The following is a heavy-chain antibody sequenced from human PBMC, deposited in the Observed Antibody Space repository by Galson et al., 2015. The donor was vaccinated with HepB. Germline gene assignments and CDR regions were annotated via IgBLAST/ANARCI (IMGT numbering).Heavy chain of an antibody. D-gene: IGHD4-11*01. CDR3: ARLYRQYYYGLDV. V-gene: IGHV4-59*12. CDR2: IYYSGNT. Sequence: ETLSLTCTVSGDSISSYYWSWIRQPPGKGLEWIGYIYYSGNTNYNPSLQSRVSLSVDTSQSQFSLNLRSVTAADTAVYYCARLYRQYYYGLDVWGQGTTVTVSS. CDR1: GDSISSYY. J-gene: IGHJ6*02.